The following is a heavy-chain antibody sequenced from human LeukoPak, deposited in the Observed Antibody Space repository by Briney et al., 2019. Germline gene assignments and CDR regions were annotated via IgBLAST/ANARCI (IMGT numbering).Heavy chain of an antibody. CDR3: ARGPPYPYYYYGMDV. CDR2: INHSGST. Sequence: SETLSLTCAVYGGSFSGYYWSWIRQPPGKGLEWIGEINHSGSTNYNPSLKGRVTISVDTSKNQFSLKLSSVTAADTAVYYCARGPPYPYYYYGMDVWGQGTTVTVSS. J-gene: IGHJ6*02. CDR1: GGSFSGYY. V-gene: IGHV4-34*01.